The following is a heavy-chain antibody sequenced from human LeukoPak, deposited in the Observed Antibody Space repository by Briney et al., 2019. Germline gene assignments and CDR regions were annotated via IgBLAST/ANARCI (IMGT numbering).Heavy chain of an antibody. J-gene: IGHJ4*02. D-gene: IGHD3-22*01. CDR3: ARGYVTDSSGYYYVDY. V-gene: IGHV4-34*01. Sequence: SETLSLTCAVYGGSFSGYYWSWIRQPPGKGLEWIGEINHSGSTNYNPSLKSRVTISVDTSKNQFSLKLSSVTAADTAVYYCARGYVTDSSGYYYVDYWGQGTLVTVSS. CDR2: INHSGST. CDR1: GGSFSGYY.